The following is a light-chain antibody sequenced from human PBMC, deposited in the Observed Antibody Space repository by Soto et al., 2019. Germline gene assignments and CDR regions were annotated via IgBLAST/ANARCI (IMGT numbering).Light chain of an antibody. CDR1: QYIHNY. Sequence: DIQMTQSPSTLSASVGDRVTITCRASQYIHNYLAWYQQKPGEAPKLLTYEAANLESGVPSRFRGSGTGTEFTLTISSLQPDDFATSYCQQSNNYPWTFGQGTRVEI. J-gene: IGKJ1*01. CDR2: EAA. V-gene: IGKV1-5*03. CDR3: QQSNNYPWT.